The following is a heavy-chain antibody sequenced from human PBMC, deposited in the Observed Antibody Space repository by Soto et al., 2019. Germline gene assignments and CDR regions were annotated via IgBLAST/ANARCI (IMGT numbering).Heavy chain of an antibody. D-gene: IGHD3-10*01. V-gene: IGHV4-59*01. CDR1: GGSISSYY. J-gene: IGHJ3*02. CDR2: IYYSGST. CDR3: ARVWGGAFDI. Sequence: PSETLSLTCPVSGGSISSYYLSWIRQHPGKGLEWIGYIYYSGSTNYNPSLKSRVTISVDTSKNQFSLKLSSVTAADTAVYYCARVWGGAFDIWGQGTMVTVSS.